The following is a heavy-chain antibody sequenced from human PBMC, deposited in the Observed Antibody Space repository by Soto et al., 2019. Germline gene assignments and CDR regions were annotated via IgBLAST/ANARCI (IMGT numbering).Heavy chain of an antibody. CDR3: TGDRNNRVWYKY. J-gene: IGHJ4*02. CDR2: VHNSGST. V-gene: IGHV4-59*01. CDR1: GDPISGYH. D-gene: IGHD6-19*01. Sequence: QVQLQESGPGLVKPSETLSLSCTVSGDPISGYHGSWIRQTPGKGLEWIGYVHNSGSTSYNPSLKSRVTISIDTSRKQFSLRLRSVTAADTAVYYCTGDRNNRVWYKYWGQGTLVTVSS.